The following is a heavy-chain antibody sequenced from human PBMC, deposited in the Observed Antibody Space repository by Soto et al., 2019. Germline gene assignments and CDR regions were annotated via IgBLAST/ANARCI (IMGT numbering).Heavy chain of an antibody. Sequence: VRLSCAASGFTFSSYGMHWVRQAPGKGLEWVAVIWYDGSNKYYADSVKGRFTISRDNSKNTLYLQMNSLRAEDTAVYYCARSTMTTVYPYYYGMDVWGQGTTVTVSS. V-gene: IGHV3-33*01. CDR1: GFTFSSYG. J-gene: IGHJ6*02. CDR3: ARSTMTTVYPYYYGMDV. D-gene: IGHD4-17*01. CDR2: IWYDGSNK.